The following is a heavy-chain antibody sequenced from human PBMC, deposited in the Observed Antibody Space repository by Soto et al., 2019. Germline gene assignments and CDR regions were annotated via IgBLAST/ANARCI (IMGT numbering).Heavy chain of an antibody. CDR1: GGSFSSSNYY. Sequence: SETLSLTCTVSGGSFSSSNYYWGWIRQPPGKGLEWIGNIFYVGGSGVAYYSPSLKSRVTISVDTSKNQFSLNMRSLTAADTAVYFCARRGGGDSLFDSWGQGKLVTVSS. D-gene: IGHD4-17*01. V-gene: IGHV4-39*01. CDR2: IFYVGGSGVA. CDR3: ARRGGGDSLFDS. J-gene: IGHJ4*02.